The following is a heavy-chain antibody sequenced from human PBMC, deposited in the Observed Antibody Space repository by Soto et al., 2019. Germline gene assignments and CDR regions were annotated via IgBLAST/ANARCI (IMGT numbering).Heavy chain of an antibody. J-gene: IGHJ6*02. CDR2: ISYDGSNK. CDR3: ARDMVRGVIVIYYYYYGMDV. CDR1: GFTFSSSA. V-gene: IGHV3-30-3*01. D-gene: IGHD3-10*01. Sequence: QPGGSLRLSCAASGFTFSSSAMHWVRQAPGKGLEWVAVISYDGSNKYYADSVKGRFTISRDNSKNTLYLQMNSLRAEDTAVYYCARDMVRGVIVIYYYYYGMDVWGQGTTVTVSS.